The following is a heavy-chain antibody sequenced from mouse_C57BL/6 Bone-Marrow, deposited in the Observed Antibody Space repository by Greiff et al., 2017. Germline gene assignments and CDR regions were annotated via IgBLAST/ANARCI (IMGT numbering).Heavy chain of an antibody. V-gene: IGHV1-47*01. CDR1: GYTFTTYP. D-gene: IGHD1-1*02. CDR2: FHPYDNDT. J-gene: IGHJ2*01. Sequence: VKLEEPGAELVRPGSSVKMSCKASGYTFTTYPIEWMKQNHIQSLEWIGNFHPYDNDTQYNEKFKGKATLTVEKSSSTVYLQLSRLTSDDSAVFYCGRGGCYGGYYFDYWGQGTTLTVSS. CDR3: GRGGCYGGYYFDY.